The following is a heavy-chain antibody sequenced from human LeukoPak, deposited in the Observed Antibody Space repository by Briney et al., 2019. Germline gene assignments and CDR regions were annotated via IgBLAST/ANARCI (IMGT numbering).Heavy chain of an antibody. V-gene: IGHV4-34*01. CDR1: GGSFSGYY. CDR2: INHSGST. D-gene: IGHD4-17*01. Sequence: SETLSLTCAVYGGSFSGYYWSWIRQPPGKGLEWIGEINHSGSTNYNPSLKSRVTISVDTSKNQFSLKLSSVTAADTAVYYCARVISPVTTHNWFDPWGQGTLVTVSS. CDR3: ARVISPVTTHNWFDP. J-gene: IGHJ5*02.